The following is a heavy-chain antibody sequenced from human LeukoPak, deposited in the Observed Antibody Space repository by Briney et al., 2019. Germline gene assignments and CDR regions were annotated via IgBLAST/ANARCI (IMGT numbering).Heavy chain of an antibody. Sequence: PGGSLRLSCAASGFTFSSYGMSWVRQAPGKGLEWVSAISGSGSSTYYADSVKGRFTISRDNSKNTLYLQMNSLRAEDTAVYYCAKGVAVTTTPGDFDYWGQGTLVTVSS. V-gene: IGHV3-23*01. CDR2: ISGSGSST. CDR1: GFTFSSYG. CDR3: AKGVAVTTTPGDFDY. J-gene: IGHJ4*02. D-gene: IGHD4-17*01.